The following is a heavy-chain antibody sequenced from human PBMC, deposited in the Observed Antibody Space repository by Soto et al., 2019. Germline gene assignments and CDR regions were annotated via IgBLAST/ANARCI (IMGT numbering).Heavy chain of an antibody. J-gene: IGHJ4*02. CDR2: INAGNGNT. V-gene: IGHV1-3*01. Sequence: QVQLVQTGAEVKKPGASVKVSCKAYGYTFTSYAMHWVRQAPGQRLEWMGWINAGNGNTKYSQKFQGRVTITRDTSASTAYMELSSLRSEDTAVYYCARLYDSSGYYDDIDYWGQGTLVTVSS. CDR1: GYTFTSYA. D-gene: IGHD3-22*01. CDR3: ARLYDSSGYYDDIDY.